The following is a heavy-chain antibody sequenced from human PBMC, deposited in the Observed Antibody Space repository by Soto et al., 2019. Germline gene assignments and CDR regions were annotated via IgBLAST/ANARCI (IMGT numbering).Heavy chain of an antibody. CDR2: IWYDGSNK. Sequence: PGGSLRLSCAASGFTFSSYGMHWVRQAPGKGLEWVAVIWYDGSNKYYADSVKGRFTISRDNSKNTLYLQMNSLRAEDTAVYYCARTYVGATTIPFDYWGQGTLVTVSS. J-gene: IGHJ4*02. D-gene: IGHD1-26*01. CDR1: GFTFSSYG. CDR3: ARTYVGATTIPFDY. V-gene: IGHV3-33*01.